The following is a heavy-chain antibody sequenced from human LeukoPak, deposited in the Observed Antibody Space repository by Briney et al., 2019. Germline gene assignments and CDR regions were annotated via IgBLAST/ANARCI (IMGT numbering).Heavy chain of an antibody. Sequence: SETLSLTCTVSGGSISSYYWSWIRQPPGKGLGWIGYIYYSGSTNYNPSLKSRVTISVDTSKNQFSLKLSSVTAADTAVYYCARVSRGNSVGGDYWGQGTLVTVSS. V-gene: IGHV4-59*01. J-gene: IGHJ4*02. D-gene: IGHD4-23*01. CDR2: IYYSGST. CDR1: GGSISSYY. CDR3: ARVSRGNSVGGDY.